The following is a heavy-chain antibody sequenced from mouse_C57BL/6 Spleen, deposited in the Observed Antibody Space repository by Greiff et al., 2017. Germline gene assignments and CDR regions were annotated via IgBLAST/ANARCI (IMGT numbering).Heavy chain of an antibody. CDR1: GYSFTSYY. CDR2: IYPGSGNT. D-gene: IGHD4-1*01. Sequence: QVQLQQSGPELVKPGASVTISCKASGYSFTSYYIHWVKQRPGQGLEWIGWIYPGSGNTKYNEKFKGKATLTADTTSSTAYMQLSSLTSEDSAVYYCARWNWGKGDYWGQGTTLTVSS. CDR3: ARWNWGKGDY. V-gene: IGHV1-66*01. J-gene: IGHJ2*01.